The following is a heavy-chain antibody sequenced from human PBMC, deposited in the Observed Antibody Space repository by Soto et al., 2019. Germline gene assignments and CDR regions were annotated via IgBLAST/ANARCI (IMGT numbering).Heavy chain of an antibody. Sequence: SETLSLTCTGSGGSIRNVYWSWIRQPPGKGLEWIGFIFHSGNAKYNPSLKSRVTISVDTSKNQFSLSLDSVTAADTAVYFCARAHAPTLPFDYWGQGTLVTVSS. CDR3: ARAHAPTLPFDY. V-gene: IGHV4-59*01. CDR1: GGSIRNVY. J-gene: IGHJ4*01. D-gene: IGHD2-2*01. CDR2: IFHSGNA.